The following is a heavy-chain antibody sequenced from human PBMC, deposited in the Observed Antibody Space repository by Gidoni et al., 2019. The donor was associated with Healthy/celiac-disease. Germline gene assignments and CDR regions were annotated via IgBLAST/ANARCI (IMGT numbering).Heavy chain of an antibody. CDR3: ASYGSSFDY. CDR1: GGSISSSSYY. Sequence: QLQLQESGPGLVKPSETLSLPCTVSGGSISSSSYYWGWIRQPPGTGLEWIGSIYYSGSTYYNPSLKSRVTISVDTSKNQFSLKRSSVTAADTAVYYCASYGSSFDYWGQGTLVTVSS. CDR2: IYYSGST. J-gene: IGHJ4*02. D-gene: IGHD6-13*01. V-gene: IGHV4-39*01.